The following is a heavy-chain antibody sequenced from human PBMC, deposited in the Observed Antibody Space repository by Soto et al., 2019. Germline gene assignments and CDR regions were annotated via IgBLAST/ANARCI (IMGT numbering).Heavy chain of an antibody. Sequence: GESLKISCAASGFTFSSYAMSWVRQAPGKGLEWVSAVSGSGASTYYADSVKGRFTISRDNSKNTLYLQMDSLRADDTAVYYCAREQIAVAGTGLNYWGPGTLVTVSS. J-gene: IGHJ4*02. CDR2: VSGSGAST. V-gene: IGHV3-23*01. D-gene: IGHD6-19*01. CDR3: AREQIAVAGTGLNY. CDR1: GFTFSSYA.